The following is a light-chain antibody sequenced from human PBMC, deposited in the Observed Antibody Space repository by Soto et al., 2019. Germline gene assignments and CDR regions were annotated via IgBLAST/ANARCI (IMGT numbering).Light chain of an antibody. V-gene: IGLV1-40*01. CDR1: SSNIGAGYD. Sequence: HSVLTQPPSVSGAPGQRVTISCTGSSSNIGAGYDVHWYQQLPGTAPKLLIYGNSNRPSGVPDRFSGSKSGTSASLAITGVQAEDEADYYCQSYDSSLSGVVFGGGTQLTVL. J-gene: IGLJ2*01. CDR3: QSYDSSLSGVV. CDR2: GNS.